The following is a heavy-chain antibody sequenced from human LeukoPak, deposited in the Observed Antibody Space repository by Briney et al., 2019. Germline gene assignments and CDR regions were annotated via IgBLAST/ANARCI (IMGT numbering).Heavy chain of an antibody. J-gene: IGHJ3*02. V-gene: IGHV1-2*02. CDR2: INPNSGGT. CDR3: ARVLVRPVVTAAFDI. Sequence: GASVKVSCKASGYTFTGYYMHWVRQAPGQRLEWMGWINPNSGGTNYAQKFQGRVTMTRDTSISTAYMELSRLRSDDTAVYYCARVLVRPVVTAAFDIWGQGTMVTVSS. CDR1: GYTFTGYY. D-gene: IGHD2-21*02.